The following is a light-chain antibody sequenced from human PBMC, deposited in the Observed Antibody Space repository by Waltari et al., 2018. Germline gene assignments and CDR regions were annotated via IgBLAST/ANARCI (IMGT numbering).Light chain of an antibody. CDR2: GSS. CDR1: QRVSSSY. V-gene: IGKV3-20*01. CDR3: QQYSSSPRT. Sequence: EIVLTQSPGTLSLSPGDRATLSCRARQRVSSSYLVWYQQKPGQAPRLLIYGSSSRATGIPDRFSGSESGTDFTLTISRLVPEDFVVYYCQQYSSSPRTFGQGTKVEIK. J-gene: IGKJ1*01.